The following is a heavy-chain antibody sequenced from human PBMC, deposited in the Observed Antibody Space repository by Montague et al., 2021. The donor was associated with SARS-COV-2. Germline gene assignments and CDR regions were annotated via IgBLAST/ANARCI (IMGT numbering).Heavy chain of an antibody. CDR1: GFTLRNYY. D-gene: IGHD3-3*01. V-gene: IGHV3-11*06. Sequence: SLRLSCAASGFTLRNYYISWIRQAPGKGLEWVSYISSSGSYRDYADSVKGRFTISRDTGRNSVHLQIDSLRAEDTAVYYCARDYGVWNDYPKWFFDLWGRGTLVTVSS. CDR3: ARDYGVWNDYPKWFFDL. CDR2: ISSSGSYR. J-gene: IGHJ2*01.